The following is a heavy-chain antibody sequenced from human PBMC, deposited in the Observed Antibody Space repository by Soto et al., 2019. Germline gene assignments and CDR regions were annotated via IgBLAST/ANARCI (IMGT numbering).Heavy chain of an antibody. Sequence: GASVKVSCKASGGTFSSYAISWVRQAPGQGLEWMGGIIPIFGTANYAQKFQGRVTITADESTSTAYMELSSLRSEDTAVYYCAGDSIVVVPAAIGAGNYYFDYWGQGTLVTVSS. CDR1: GGTFSSYA. J-gene: IGHJ4*02. D-gene: IGHD2-2*01. CDR2: IIPIFGTA. V-gene: IGHV1-69*13. CDR3: AGDSIVVVPAAIGAGNYYFDY.